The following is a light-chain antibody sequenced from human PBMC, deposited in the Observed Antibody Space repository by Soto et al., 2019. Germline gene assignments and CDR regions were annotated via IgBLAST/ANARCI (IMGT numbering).Light chain of an antibody. J-gene: IGLJ1*01. CDR3: TSQRTGGIRV. CDR2: EVN. V-gene: IGLV2-14*01. Sequence: QSALTQPASVSGSPGQSITISCTGTSSDIGGYSHVSWYQHHPGKAPKLIIYEVNDRPSGVSDRFSGSKSGYTASLTISGLQAEDDADYYCTSQRTGGIRVFGTGTKLTVL. CDR1: SSDIGGYSH.